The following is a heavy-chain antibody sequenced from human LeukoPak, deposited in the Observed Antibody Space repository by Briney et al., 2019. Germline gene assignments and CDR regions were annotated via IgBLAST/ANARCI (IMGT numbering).Heavy chain of an antibody. CDR3: AQNFYDSSGLYFDY. CDR1: GFTFSTYS. J-gene: IGHJ4*02. Sequence: PGRSLRLSCVASGFTFSTYSMNWVRQAPGKGLEWVSSISSSSNYIYYADSVKGRFTISRDNAKNSLYLQMNSLRAADTAVYYCAQNFYDSSGLYFDYWGQGPLVTVSS. CDR2: ISSSSNYI. V-gene: IGHV3-21*01. D-gene: IGHD3-22*01.